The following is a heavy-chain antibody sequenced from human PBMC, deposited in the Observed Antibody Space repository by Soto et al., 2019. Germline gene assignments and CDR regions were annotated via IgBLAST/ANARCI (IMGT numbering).Heavy chain of an antibody. CDR3: ARDGGSRFDY. J-gene: IGHJ4*02. CDR1: GFTFNNHW. V-gene: IGHV3-74*01. CDR2: INSDGTSI. Sequence: GGSLRLSCAASGFTFNNHWMHWVRQAPGKGLVWVSRINSDGTSIRYADSVKGRFTISRDNAKNTLYLQMNSLRAEDTAVYYCARDGGSRFDYWGQGTLVTVSS.